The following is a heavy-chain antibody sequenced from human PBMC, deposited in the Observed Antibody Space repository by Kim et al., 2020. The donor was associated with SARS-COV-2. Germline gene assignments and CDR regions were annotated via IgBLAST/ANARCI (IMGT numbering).Heavy chain of an antibody. V-gene: IGHV3-30*01. D-gene: IGHD2-21*01. Sequence: AESVRGQFTISRENSKKTLYLQMNSLRAEDTAVYYCARALGGAYYYSMDVWGQGTTVTVSS. J-gene: IGHJ6*02. CDR3: ARALGGAYYYSMDV.